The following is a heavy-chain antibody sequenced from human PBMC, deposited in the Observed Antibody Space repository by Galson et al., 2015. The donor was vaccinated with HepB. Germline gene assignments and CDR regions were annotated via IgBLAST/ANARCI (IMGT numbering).Heavy chain of an antibody. CDR2: VDSRNDYT. D-gene: IGHD3-9*01. Sequence: SLRLSCAASGFTFSDYYMSWIRQVPGKGLQWVSYVDSRNDYTNYADSAKGRFTISRDNAKNSLFLQMNSLRAEDTAIYNCARSKPTSQAAWQDFDRWGQGTLVTVSS. V-gene: IGHV3-11*06. J-gene: IGHJ4*02. CDR3: ARSKPTSQAAWQDFDR. CDR1: GFTFSDYY.